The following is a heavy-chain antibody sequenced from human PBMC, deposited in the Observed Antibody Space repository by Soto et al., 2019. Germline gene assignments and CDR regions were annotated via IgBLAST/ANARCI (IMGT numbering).Heavy chain of an antibody. J-gene: IGHJ6*02. CDR3: ARDYYGMDV. V-gene: IGHV4-30-2*06. CDR2: TYQIGSA. CDR1: GGSISSGGYS. Sequence: PSETLSLTCTVSGGSISSGGYSWTWIRQSPGKGLEWIVYTYQIGSAYYNPSLKSRVTISVDRSKNQFSLNLTSVTAADTAVYYCARDYYGMDVWGQGTTVTVSS.